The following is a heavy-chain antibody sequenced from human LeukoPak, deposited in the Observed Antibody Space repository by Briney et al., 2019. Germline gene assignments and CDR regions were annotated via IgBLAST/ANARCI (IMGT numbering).Heavy chain of an antibody. V-gene: IGHV3-33*06. CDR1: GFTFSSYG. CDR3: AKEEVG. Sequence: GGSLRLSCAASGFTFSSYGMTWVRQAPGPRLESVAVIWYDGSNKYSADSVKGRFTISRDNSKTTLYLQMNSLRAEDTAVYYCAKEEVGWGQGTLVTVSS. CDR2: IWYDGSNK. J-gene: IGHJ4*02. D-gene: IGHD1-26*01.